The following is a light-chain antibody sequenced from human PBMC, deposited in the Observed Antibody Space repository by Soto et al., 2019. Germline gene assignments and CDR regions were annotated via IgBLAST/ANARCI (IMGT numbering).Light chain of an antibody. Sequence: IQLTQSPSSLSASVGDRGTITCRASQGISSYLTWYQQKPGKAPKLLIYAASTLHSGVPSKFSGSGSGTDFTLTISSLQPEEFATYYCQQLNSYPLTFGGGTKVEIK. CDR2: AAS. CDR1: QGISSY. J-gene: IGKJ4*01. CDR3: QQLNSYPLT. V-gene: IGKV1-9*01.